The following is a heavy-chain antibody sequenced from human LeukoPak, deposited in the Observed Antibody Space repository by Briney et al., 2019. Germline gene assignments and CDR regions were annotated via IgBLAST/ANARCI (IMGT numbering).Heavy chain of an antibody. D-gene: IGHD2-8*01. Sequence: SVKVSCKASGGTFSSYAISWVRQAPGRGLEWMGRIIPILGIANYAQKFQGRVTITADKSTSTAYMELSSLRSEDTAVYYCARGPLGYCTNGVCSNYYYYGMDVWGQGTTVTVSS. CDR2: IIPILGIA. J-gene: IGHJ6*02. V-gene: IGHV1-69*04. CDR3: ARGPLGYCTNGVCSNYYYYGMDV. CDR1: GGTFSSYA.